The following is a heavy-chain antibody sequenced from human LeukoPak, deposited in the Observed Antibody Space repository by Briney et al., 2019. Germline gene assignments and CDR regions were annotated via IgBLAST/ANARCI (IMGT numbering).Heavy chain of an antibody. CDR2: IKGDGSIT. D-gene: IGHD3-22*01. V-gene: IGHV3-74*01. CDR3: ANSVSSLI. CDR1: GFTFSRYA. J-gene: IGHJ4*02. Sequence: GGSLRLSCSASGFTFSRYAMHWVRQAPGKGLVWASRIKGDGSITTYADSVKGRFTISRDNAKNTLYLQMNSLRAEDTAVYYCANSVSSLIWGQGTLVTVSS.